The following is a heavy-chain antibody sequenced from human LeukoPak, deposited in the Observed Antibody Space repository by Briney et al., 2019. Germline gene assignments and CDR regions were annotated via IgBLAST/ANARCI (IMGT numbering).Heavy chain of an antibody. Sequence: ASVTVSCTASGYTFTSYYMHWVRQAPGQGLEWMGIINPSGGSTSYAQKFQGRVTMTRDTSTSTVYMELSSLRSDDTAVYYCARAGRYYDSSGYRYYFYYWGQGTLVTVSS. CDR1: GYTFTSYY. CDR3: ARAGRYYDSSGYRYYFYY. D-gene: IGHD3-22*01. V-gene: IGHV1-46*01. J-gene: IGHJ4*02. CDR2: INPSGGST.